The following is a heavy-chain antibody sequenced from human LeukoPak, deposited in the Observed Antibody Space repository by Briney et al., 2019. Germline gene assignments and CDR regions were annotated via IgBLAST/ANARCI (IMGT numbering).Heavy chain of an antibody. CDR2: FVPLSGTA. CDR3: AIELPYCSSTSCYTPDYYNMDV. V-gene: IGHV1-69*05. Sequence: SVKVSCKTSGVSFSSIAISWVRQAPGQGVEWVGMFVPLSGTAKYAQKFQGRVTITTDESTSTAYMELSSLRSEDTAVYYCAIELPYCSSTSCYTPDYYNMDVWGKGTTVTVSS. D-gene: IGHD2-2*01. J-gene: IGHJ6*03. CDR1: GVSFSSIA.